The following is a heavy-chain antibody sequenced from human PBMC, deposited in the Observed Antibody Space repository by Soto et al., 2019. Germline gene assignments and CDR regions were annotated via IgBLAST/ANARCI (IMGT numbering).Heavy chain of an antibody. CDR2: IYYSGST. CDR3: ARAYRYYDILTGYYLRIFDY. Sequence: SETLSVTCSVSEGSSSGYDWSWIRQPPGKGLEWIGYIYYSGSTNYNPSLKGRVTISVDTSKNQFSLKLSSVTAADTAVYYCARAYRYYDILTGYYLRIFDYWGQGTLVTVSS. CDR1: EGSSSGYD. D-gene: IGHD3-9*01. J-gene: IGHJ4*02. V-gene: IGHV4-59*01.